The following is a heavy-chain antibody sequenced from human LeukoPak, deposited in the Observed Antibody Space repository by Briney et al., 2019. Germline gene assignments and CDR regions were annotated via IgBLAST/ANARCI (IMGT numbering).Heavy chain of an antibody. CDR1: GFSFSGYR. D-gene: IGHD3-9*01. Sequence: SETLSLTCTVSGFSFSGYRWSWIRQPPGKGLEWIGYINNSRTNNYNPSLKSRITLAVDTPKHNFSLKLSSVTAADTAVYFCGRIGPLRYFDWLKYWYHALDVWGQGTTVTVSS. J-gene: IGHJ6*02. V-gene: IGHV4-4*09. CDR2: INNSRTN. CDR3: GRIGPLRYFDWLKYWYHALDV.